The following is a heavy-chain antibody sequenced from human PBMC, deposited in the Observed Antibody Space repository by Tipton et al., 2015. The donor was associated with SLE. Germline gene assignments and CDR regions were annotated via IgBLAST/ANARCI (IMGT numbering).Heavy chain of an antibody. CDR1: GGSISSSSYY. V-gene: IGHV4-39*07. CDR2: IYYSGST. D-gene: IGHD3-10*02. J-gene: IGHJ3*02. Sequence: TLSLTCTVSGGSISSSSYYWGWIRQPPGKGLEWIGSIYYSGSTYYNPSLKSRVTISVDTSKNQFSLKLSSVTAADTAVYYCARHVRAAGAFDIWGQGTMVTVSS. CDR3: ARHVRAAGAFDI.